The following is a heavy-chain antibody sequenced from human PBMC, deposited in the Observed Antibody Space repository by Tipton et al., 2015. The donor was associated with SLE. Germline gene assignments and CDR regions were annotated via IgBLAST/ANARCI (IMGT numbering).Heavy chain of an antibody. CDR3: ARHSCSGGSCLDY. J-gene: IGHJ4*02. CDR1: GGSISSHY. V-gene: IGHV4-59*08. Sequence: TLSLTCTVSGGSISSHYWSWIRQPPGKGLGWFGYIYYSGSTNYNPSLKSRVTISVDTSKNQFSLKLSSVTAADTAVYYCARHSCSGGSCLDYWGQGTLVTVSS. D-gene: IGHD2-15*01. CDR2: IYYSGST.